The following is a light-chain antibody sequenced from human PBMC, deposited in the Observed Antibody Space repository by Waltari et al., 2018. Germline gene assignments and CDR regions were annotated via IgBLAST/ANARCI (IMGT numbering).Light chain of an antibody. Sequence: DIQMTQSPSTLSASVGARVTITCRASQTISNWLAWYQQKPGKAPRLLIYQASSLESGVPSRFSGSGSGTEFTLTISSLQPDDFATYYCQQYNSYSGGGTFGQGTKVETK. CDR3: QQYNSYSGGGT. CDR2: QAS. J-gene: IGKJ1*01. V-gene: IGKV1-5*03. CDR1: QTISNW.